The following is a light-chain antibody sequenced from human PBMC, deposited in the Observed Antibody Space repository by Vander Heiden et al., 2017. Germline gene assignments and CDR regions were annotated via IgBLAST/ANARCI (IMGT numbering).Light chain of an antibody. CDR1: QSGLDRSNVNNY. CDR3: QQYYSSPCT. J-gene: IGKJ3*01. Sequence: DIVVTPSPDSLALSLGETATINCKSSQSGLDRSNVNNYLSWYQQKPGKPPKLLIYWASTRETGVPERFSGSGSGTDFTLTISSLQAEDVAVYYCQQYYSSPCTFGPGTRVDIK. CDR2: WAS. V-gene: IGKV4-1*01.